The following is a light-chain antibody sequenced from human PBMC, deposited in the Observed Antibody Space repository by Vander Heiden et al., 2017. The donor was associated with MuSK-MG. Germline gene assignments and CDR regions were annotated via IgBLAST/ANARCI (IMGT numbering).Light chain of an antibody. Sequence: AIQLTPSPSSLSASVGDRVTITCRASQGIRNDLGWYQQKPGKAPKLLIYAASTLQSGVPSRFSGSGSGTDFTLTISSLQPEDFATYYCLQDYIYPLTFGGGTKVEIK. CDR1: QGIRND. CDR3: LQDYIYPLT. CDR2: AAS. V-gene: IGKV1-6*01. J-gene: IGKJ4*01.